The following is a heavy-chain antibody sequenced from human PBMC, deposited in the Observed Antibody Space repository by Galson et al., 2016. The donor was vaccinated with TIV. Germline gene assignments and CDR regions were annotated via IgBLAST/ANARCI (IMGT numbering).Heavy chain of an antibody. J-gene: IGHJ4*02. CDR2: ISGSGGSV. D-gene: IGHD1-14*01. CDR1: GFTFGVYV. CDR3: AKSGTYLIDY. V-gene: IGHV3-23*01. Sequence: LRLSCAASGFTFGVYVMTWVRQAPGKGLEWMSNISGSGGSVSYADSVKGRFTISRDNSKNTLYLQMNGLRADDTAVYYCAKSGTYLIDYWGQGTLVSVFS.